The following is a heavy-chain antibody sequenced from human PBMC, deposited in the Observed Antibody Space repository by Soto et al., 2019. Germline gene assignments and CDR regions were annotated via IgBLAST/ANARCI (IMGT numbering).Heavy chain of an antibody. CDR3: AREGQTEYYFDY. V-gene: IGHV1-18*01. CDR2: ISAYSGNT. CDR1: DYTFTSYD. Sequence: QVQLVQSGAEVKKPGASVKVSCRASDYTFTSYDISWVRQAPGQGLEWMGWISAYSGNTNYAQKFQGRVTMTTDTSTSTAYMELRSLRSDDTAVYYCAREGQTEYYFDYWGRGTLVTVSS. J-gene: IGHJ4*02.